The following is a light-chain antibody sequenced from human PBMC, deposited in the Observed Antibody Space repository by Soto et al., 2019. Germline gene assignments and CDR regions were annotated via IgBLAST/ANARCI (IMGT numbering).Light chain of an antibody. CDR3: QTWDTGDRVV. Sequence: QPVLTQSPSASASLGASVKLTCTLSSGHSSYAIAWHQQQPEKGPRYLMKLSSDGSHSKGGGIPDRFAGSSSGAERYLTSSSLQSEDEADYYCQTWDTGDRVVFGGGTKLTVL. V-gene: IGLV4-69*01. J-gene: IGLJ2*01. CDR2: LSSDGSH. CDR1: SGHSSYA.